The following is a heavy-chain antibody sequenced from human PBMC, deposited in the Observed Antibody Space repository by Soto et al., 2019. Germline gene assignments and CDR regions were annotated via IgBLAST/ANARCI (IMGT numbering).Heavy chain of an antibody. V-gene: IGHV2-5*01. J-gene: IGHJ3*02. Sequence: QITLKESGPTLVKPTQTLTLTCTFSGFSLSTSGVGVGWIRQPPGKALEWLALIYWNDDKRYSPSLKSRLTITKDTSKNQVVLTMTNMDPVDTATYYCAHSNIYEWYYYDSSGPGAAFDIWGQGTMVTVSS. D-gene: IGHD3-22*01. CDR3: AHSNIYEWYYYDSSGPGAAFDI. CDR2: IYWNDDK. CDR1: GFSLSTSGVG.